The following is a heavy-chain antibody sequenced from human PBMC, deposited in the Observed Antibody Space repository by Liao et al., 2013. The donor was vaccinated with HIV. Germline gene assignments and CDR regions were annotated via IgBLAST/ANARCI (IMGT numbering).Heavy chain of an antibody. D-gene: IGHD2-15*01. CDR2: IYTTGST. Sequence: QVQLQESGPGLVKPSQILSLTCTVSGGSVNSGPYFWSWIRQPAGKGLEWIGRIYTTGSTNYNPSLKSRVTISLDTSKNQFSLKLSSVTAADTAVYYCARDGLVVGGLPYYNYYMDVWGKGTTVAVSS. V-gene: IGHV4-61*02. CDR1: GGSVNSGPYF. CDR3: ARDGLVVGGLPYYNYYMDV. J-gene: IGHJ6*03.